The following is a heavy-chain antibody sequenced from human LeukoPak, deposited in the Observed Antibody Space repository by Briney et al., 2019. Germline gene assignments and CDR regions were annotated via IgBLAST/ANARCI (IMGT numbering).Heavy chain of an antibody. J-gene: IGHJ4*02. Sequence: PSETLSLTCTVSGYSISSDYYWGWVRQPPGKGLEWIGSIYDSGNTYYNPSLKSRVTMSVDMSKNQFSLKLSSVTAADTAVYYCARYWGDYFDYWGQGTLVTVSS. CDR1: GYSISSDYY. D-gene: IGHD7-27*01. CDR2: IYDSGNT. CDR3: ARYWGDYFDY. V-gene: IGHV4-38-2*02.